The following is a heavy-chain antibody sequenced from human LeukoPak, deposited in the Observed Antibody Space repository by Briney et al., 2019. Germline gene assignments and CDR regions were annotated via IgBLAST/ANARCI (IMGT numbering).Heavy chain of an antibody. CDR3: ARGPGLAVTGTD. D-gene: IGHD6-19*01. CDR1: GFTFSSYG. Sequence: GGSLRLSCAASGFTFSSYGMSWVRQAPGKGLEWVSAISGSVCSTYYADAVKGRFTISRDNSKNTLYLQMNSLRAEDTAVYYCARGPGLAVTGTDWGQGTLVTVSS. J-gene: IGHJ4*02. CDR2: ISGSVCST. V-gene: IGHV3-23*01.